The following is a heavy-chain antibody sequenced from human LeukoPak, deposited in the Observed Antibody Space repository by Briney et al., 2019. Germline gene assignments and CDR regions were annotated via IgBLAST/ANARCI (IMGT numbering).Heavy chain of an antibody. CDR1: GFTFSSYA. D-gene: IGHD5-12*01. CDR2: ISDVGTT. Sequence: PGGSLRLSCAASGFTFSSYAMSWVRQAPGKGLEWVSYISDVGTTYYADSVKGRFTISRDNAKNSLFLQMNSLRAEDTAVYFCARENSGYDGGFDYWGQGTLVTVSS. V-gene: IGHV3-48*03. CDR3: ARENSGYDGGFDY. J-gene: IGHJ4*02.